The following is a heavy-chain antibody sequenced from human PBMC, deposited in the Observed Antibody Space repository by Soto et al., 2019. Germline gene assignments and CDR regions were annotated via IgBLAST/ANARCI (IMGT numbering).Heavy chain of an antibody. CDR3: ARDGHDYGDYSFDY. Sequence: QVQLQESGPGLVKPSETLSLTCTVSGGSISSYYWSWIRQPPGKGLEWIGYIYYSGSTNYNPSLKSRVTISVDTSKNQFSLKLSSVTAADTAVYYCARDGHDYGDYSFDYWGQGTLVTVSS. CDR2: IYYSGST. CDR1: GGSISSYY. D-gene: IGHD4-17*01. V-gene: IGHV4-59*01. J-gene: IGHJ4*02.